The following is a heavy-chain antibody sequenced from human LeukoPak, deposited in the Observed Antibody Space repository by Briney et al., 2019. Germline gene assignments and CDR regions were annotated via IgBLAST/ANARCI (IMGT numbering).Heavy chain of an antibody. CDR1: DGSFSGYY. V-gene: IGHV4-34*01. D-gene: IGHD3-22*01. Sequence: SETLSLTCAVYDGSFSGYYWSWIRQPPGKGLEWIGEINHSGSTNYNPSLKSRVTISVDTSKNQFSLKLSSVTAADTAVYYCARGGPPPVFAETYDSSGYLDYWGQGTLVTVSS. CDR3: ARGGPPPVFAETYDSSGYLDY. J-gene: IGHJ4*02. CDR2: INHSGST.